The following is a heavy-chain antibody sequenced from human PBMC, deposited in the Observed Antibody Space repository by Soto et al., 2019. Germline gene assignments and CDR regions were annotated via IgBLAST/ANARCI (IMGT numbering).Heavy chain of an antibody. J-gene: IGHJ4*02. CDR3: AREGLGSGYYYYFDS. CDR2: IWYDGSNK. D-gene: IGHD3-22*01. CDR1: GFTFSSYG. V-gene: IGHV3-33*01. Sequence: QVQLVESGGGVVQPGRSLRLSCAASGFTFSSYGMHWVRQAPGKGLEWVAVIWYDGSNKYYADSVKGRFTISRDNSKNMLNLRMNSLRAEDTAVYYCAREGLGSGYYYYFDSWGQGTLVTVSS.